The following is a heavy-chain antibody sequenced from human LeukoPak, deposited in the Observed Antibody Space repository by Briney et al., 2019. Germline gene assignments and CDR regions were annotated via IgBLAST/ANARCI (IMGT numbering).Heavy chain of an antibody. Sequence: PGGSLRLSCAASGFTFSSYGMSWVRQAPGKGLEWISAISGSGGSTYYADSVKGRFTISRDNSKNALYLQMNSLRAEDTAVYYCAKAAAGPRRSYWYFDLWGRGTLVTVSS. V-gene: IGHV3-23*01. J-gene: IGHJ2*01. CDR3: AKAAAGPRRSYWYFDL. CDR1: GFTFSSYG. D-gene: IGHD6-13*01. CDR2: ISGSGGST.